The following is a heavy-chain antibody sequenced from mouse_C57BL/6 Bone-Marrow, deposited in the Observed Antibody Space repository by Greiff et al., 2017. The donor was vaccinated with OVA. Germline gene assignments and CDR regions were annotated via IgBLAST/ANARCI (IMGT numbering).Heavy chain of an antibody. J-gene: IGHJ4*01. Sequence: QVQLQQPGAELVRPGSSVKLSCKASGYTFTSYWMHWVKQRPIQGLEWIGNIDPSDSETHYNQKFKDKATLTVDKSSSTVYMQLSSLTSEDSAVYDCARLGTAVVGPHYYAMDYWGQGTSVTVSS. CDR2: IDPSDSET. D-gene: IGHD1-1*01. CDR1: GYTFTSYW. V-gene: IGHV1-52*01. CDR3: ARLGTAVVGPHYYAMDY.